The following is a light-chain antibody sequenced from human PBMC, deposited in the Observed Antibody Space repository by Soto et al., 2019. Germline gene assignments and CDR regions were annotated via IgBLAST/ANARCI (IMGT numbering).Light chain of an antibody. Sequence: IQMTQSPSSLSASVGDRVTITCRANQDIRNYLAWYQQKPGKVPKVLIYAASTLQSGVPSRFSGSGSGTDFTLTISSLQPEDVATYFCQKYYIAPFTFGPGTKVEIK. CDR3: QKYYIAPFT. V-gene: IGKV1-27*01. CDR2: AAS. CDR1: QDIRNY. J-gene: IGKJ3*01.